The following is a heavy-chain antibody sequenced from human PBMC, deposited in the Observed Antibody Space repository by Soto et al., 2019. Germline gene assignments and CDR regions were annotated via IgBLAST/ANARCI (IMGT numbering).Heavy chain of an antibody. Sequence: GGSLRLSCAASGFTFSSYAMSWVRQAPGKGLEWVSAISGSGGSTYYADSVKGRFTISRDNSKNTLYLQMNSLRAEDTAVYYCAKDPGPFMTTVTDYFDYWGQGTLVTVSS. V-gene: IGHV3-23*01. J-gene: IGHJ4*02. CDR2: ISGSGGST. CDR1: GFTFSSYA. CDR3: AKDPGPFMTTVTDYFDY. D-gene: IGHD4-4*01.